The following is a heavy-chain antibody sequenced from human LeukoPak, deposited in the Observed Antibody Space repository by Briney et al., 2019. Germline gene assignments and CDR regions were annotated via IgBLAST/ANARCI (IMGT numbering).Heavy chain of an antibody. CDR1: GGSISSYY. V-gene: IGHV4-4*07. CDR3: AREHYDILTDYQAVLDY. Sequence: SETLSLTCTVSGGSISSYYWSWIRQPGGKGLEWIGRIHSGGSTNYNPSLKSRVTMSVDTSKNQFSLKLSSVTAADTAVYYCAREHYDILTDYQAVLDYWGQGSLVTVSS. D-gene: IGHD3-9*01. CDR2: IHSGGST. J-gene: IGHJ4*02.